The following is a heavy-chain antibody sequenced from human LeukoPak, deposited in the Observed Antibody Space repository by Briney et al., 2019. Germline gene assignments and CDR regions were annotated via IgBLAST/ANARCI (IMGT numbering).Heavy chain of an antibody. CDR2: ISYDGSNK. J-gene: IGHJ4*02. D-gene: IGHD3-10*01. CDR1: GFTFSSYA. Sequence: GGSLRLSCAASGFTFSSYAMHWVRQAPGKGLEWVAVISYDGSNKYYADSVKGRFTISRDNSKNTLYLQMNSLRAEDTAVYYCARDRGGYYYFDYWGQETLVTVSS. CDR3: ARDRGGYYYFDY. V-gene: IGHV3-30-3*01.